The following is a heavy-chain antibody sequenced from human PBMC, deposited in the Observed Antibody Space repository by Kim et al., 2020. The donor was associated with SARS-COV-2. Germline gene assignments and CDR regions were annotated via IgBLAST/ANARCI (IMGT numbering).Heavy chain of an antibody. V-gene: IGHV4-39*07. Sequence: SETLSLTCTVSGGSISSSSYYWGWIRQPPGKGLEWIGSIYYSGSTYYNPSLKSRVTISVDTSKNQFSLKLSSVTAADTAVYYCARGRYSGSYYGHIDYWGQGTLVTVSS. CDR2: IYYSGST. D-gene: IGHD1-26*01. J-gene: IGHJ4*02. CDR3: ARGRYSGSYYGHIDY. CDR1: GGSISSSSYY.